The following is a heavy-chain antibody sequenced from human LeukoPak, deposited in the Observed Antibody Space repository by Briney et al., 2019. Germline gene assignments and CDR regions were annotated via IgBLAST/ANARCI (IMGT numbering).Heavy chain of an antibody. V-gene: IGHV3-23*01. CDR2: ISATGVGT. D-gene: IGHD3-10*01. J-gene: IGHJ5*01. CDR3: AKGSGRYGSGSFSDS. CDR1: GFTFSSYA. Sequence: GGSLRLSCAASGFTFSSYAMGWVRQAPGKGLEWVSSISATGVGTYFAASVRGRFTISRDNSKNTQYLQMNSLRAEDTAVYYCAKGSGRYGSGSFSDSWGQGTLVTVSS.